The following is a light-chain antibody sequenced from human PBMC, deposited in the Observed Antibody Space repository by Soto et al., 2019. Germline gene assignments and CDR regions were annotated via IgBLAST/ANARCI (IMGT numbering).Light chain of an antibody. V-gene: IGLV2-14*01. J-gene: IGLJ1*01. CDR3: SLYSSNGSLI. CDR2: KVT. Sequence: QSVLTQPASVSGSPGQSITISCTGTSSDVGGSAYVSWYQQFPGNVPRLLIYKVTNRPSGAPDRFSGSTSGNTASLTISGLQAEDETDYFCSLYSSNGSLIFGPGTKVTVL. CDR1: SSDVGGSAY.